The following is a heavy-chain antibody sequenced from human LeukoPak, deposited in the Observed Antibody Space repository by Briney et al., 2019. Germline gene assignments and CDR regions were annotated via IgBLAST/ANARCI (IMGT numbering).Heavy chain of an antibody. Sequence: SQTLSLTCAISGESVFSNTAAWNWIRRSPSRGLEWLGRTYYRSRWSDDYAVSMRGQITVNPDTSKNQVSLQLNSVTPEDTAVYYCAREVAGTCTFDVWGQGTMVTVSS. CDR2: TYYRSRWSD. V-gene: IGHV6-1*01. J-gene: IGHJ3*01. CDR1: GESVFSNTAA. D-gene: IGHD1-14*01. CDR3: AREVAGTCTFDV.